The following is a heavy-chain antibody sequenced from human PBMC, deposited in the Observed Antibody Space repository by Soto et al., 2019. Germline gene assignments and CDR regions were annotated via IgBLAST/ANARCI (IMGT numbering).Heavy chain of an antibody. J-gene: IGHJ6*02. V-gene: IGHV1-18*04. CDR3: ARYPVPFYCSSTSCLGEGYYGMDV. Sequence: ASVKVSCKASGYTFTSYGISWVRQAPGQVLEGMGWISAYNGNTNYAQKLQGRVTMTTDTSTSTPYMELRSLRSDDTAVYYCARYPVPFYCSSTSCLGEGYYGMDVWGQGTTVTVSS. D-gene: IGHD2-2*01. CDR2: ISAYNGNT. CDR1: GYTFTSYG.